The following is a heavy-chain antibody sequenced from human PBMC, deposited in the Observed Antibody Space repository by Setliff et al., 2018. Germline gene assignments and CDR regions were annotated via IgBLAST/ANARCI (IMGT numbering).Heavy chain of an antibody. CDR1: GYSISSGYY. V-gene: IGHV4-38-2*01. J-gene: IGHJ3*02. D-gene: IGHD3-3*01. Sequence: ASETLSLTCAVSGYSISSGYYWGWIRQPPGKGLEWIGEINHSGSTNYNPSLKSRVTISVDTSKNQFSLKLSSVTAADTAVYYCARLTSSYDFWSGYYSHLNYPDAFDIWGQGTMVTVS. CDR2: INHSGST. CDR3: ARLTSSYDFWSGYYSHLNYPDAFDI.